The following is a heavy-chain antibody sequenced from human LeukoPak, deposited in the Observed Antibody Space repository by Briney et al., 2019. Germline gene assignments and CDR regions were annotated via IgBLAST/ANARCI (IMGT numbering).Heavy chain of an antibody. CDR2: ISAHNGKT. CDR1: GYTFTSYG. CDR3: ARGDVVVSAAVRFDP. J-gene: IGHJ5*02. D-gene: IGHD2-2*01. Sequence: AASVKVSCKASGYTFTSYGITWVRQAPGQGLEWMGWISAHNGKTNYAQKFQGRVTMTTDTYTRTAYMELRSLRSDDTAVYYSARGDVVVSAAVRFDPWGQGTLVTVSS. V-gene: IGHV1-18*01.